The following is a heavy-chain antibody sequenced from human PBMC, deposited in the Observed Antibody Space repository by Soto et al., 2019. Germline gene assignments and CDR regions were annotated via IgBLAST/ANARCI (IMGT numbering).Heavy chain of an antibody. J-gene: IGHJ4*02. D-gene: IGHD1-20*01. CDR3: ARGINSDY. CDR1: GFSFSRYR. V-gene: IGHV3-21*06. Sequence: EVQLVESGGGLVKPGGSLRLSCAASGFSFSRYRMNWVRQAPGKGLEWVSSISSGSTNIYYADSVRGRFTISRDNSKNSLYLEMNSLRAEESAMYYWARGINSDYWGQGT. CDR2: ISSGSTNI.